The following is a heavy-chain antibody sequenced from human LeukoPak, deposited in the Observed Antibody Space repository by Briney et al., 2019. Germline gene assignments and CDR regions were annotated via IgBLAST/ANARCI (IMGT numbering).Heavy chain of an antibody. V-gene: IGHV3-43*01. CDR3: AKDGTYYDFWSGYYTGYYFDY. CDR1: GFTFDDYT. D-gene: IGHD3-3*01. J-gene: IGHJ4*02. CDR2: ISWDGGST. Sequence: GGSLRLSCAASGFTFDDYTMHWVRQAPGKGLEWVSLISWDGGSTYYADSVEGRFTISRDNSKNSLYLQMNSLRTEDTALYYCAKDGTYYDFWSGYYTGYYFDYWGQGTLVTVSS.